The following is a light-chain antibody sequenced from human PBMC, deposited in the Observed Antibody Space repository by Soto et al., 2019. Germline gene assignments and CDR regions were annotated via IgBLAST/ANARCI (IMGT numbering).Light chain of an antibody. CDR1: QSVSSN. V-gene: IGKV3-15*01. CDR3: QQYNNWPPST. Sequence: EIVMTQSPATLSVSPGERATLSCRASQSVSSNLAWYQQKPGQAPRLLIYGASTRATGIPARFSGSGSGTEFTLTISSLQSEDFAVYYCQQYNNWPPSTFGGGIKVEIK. CDR2: GAS. J-gene: IGKJ4*01.